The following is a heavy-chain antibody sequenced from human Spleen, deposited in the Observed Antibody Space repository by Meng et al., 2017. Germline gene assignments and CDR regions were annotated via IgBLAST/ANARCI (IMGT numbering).Heavy chain of an antibody. D-gene: IGHD1-14*01. V-gene: IGHV3-23*01. Sequence: GESLKISCAASGFTFSSYAMSWVRQVPGKGLEWVSTTSGSGGSTYADSVKGRFTSSRDSSKNTLYLQMNSLRAEDTAVYYCTTTHGLGVMSPGAWGQGTLVTVSS. J-gene: IGHJ4*02. CDR2: TSGSGGST. CDR1: GFTFSSYA. CDR3: TTTHGLGVMSPGA.